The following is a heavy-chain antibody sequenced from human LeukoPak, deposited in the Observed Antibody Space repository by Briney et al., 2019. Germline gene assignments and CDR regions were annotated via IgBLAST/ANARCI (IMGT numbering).Heavy chain of an antibody. J-gene: IGHJ4*02. V-gene: IGHV4-4*02. CDR1: GDSINSLDL. Sequence: SETLSLTCTVSGDSINSLDLWSWVRQPPGKGLEWIGEINHSGSTNYNPSLKSRVTISVDTSKNQFSLKLSSVTAADTAVYYCARGRYSYVSYYFDYWGQGTLVTVSS. CDR2: INHSGST. D-gene: IGHD5-18*01. CDR3: ARGRYSYVSYYFDY.